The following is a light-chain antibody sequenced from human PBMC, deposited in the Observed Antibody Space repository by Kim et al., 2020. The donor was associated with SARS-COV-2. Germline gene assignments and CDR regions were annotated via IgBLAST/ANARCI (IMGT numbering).Light chain of an antibody. CDR3: QSYDSSLSGWV. V-gene: IGLV1-40*01. J-gene: IGLJ3*02. CDR2: GIT. Sequence: QRVTISCTGSRSNIGGLYDVHWHRQLPRTAPKLLIYGITNRPSWVPYRVSGSKSGTAASLAIPGLQAEDEADYYCQSYDSSLSGWVFGGGTQLTVL. CDR1: RSNIGGLYD.